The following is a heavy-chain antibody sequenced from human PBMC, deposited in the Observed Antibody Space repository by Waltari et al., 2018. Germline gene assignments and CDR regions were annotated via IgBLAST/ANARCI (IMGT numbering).Heavy chain of an antibody. J-gene: IGHJ4*02. D-gene: IGHD3-22*01. V-gene: IGHV3-33*01. CDR1: GFTFSSYG. Sequence: QVQLVESGGGVVQPGRSLRLSCAASGFTFSSYGMHWVRQAPGKGLEWVAVIWYDGSNKYYADSVKGRFTISRDNSKNTLYLQMNSLRAEDTAVYYCARMGAYYDSSGPFDYWGQGTLVTVSS. CDR3: ARMGAYYDSSGPFDY. CDR2: IWYDGSNK.